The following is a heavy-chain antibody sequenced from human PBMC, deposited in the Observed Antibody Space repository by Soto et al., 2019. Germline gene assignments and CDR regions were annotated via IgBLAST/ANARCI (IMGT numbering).Heavy chain of an antibody. CDR1: GDSVSSDSYY. J-gene: IGHJ5*02. D-gene: IGHD3-3*01. CDR2: ISHSGST. CDR3: AREGGVLRLSNWLDP. Sequence: QLQLQESGPGLVKPSETLSLTCTVSGDSVSSDSYYWSWIRQPPGKRLEWIGYISHSGSTSYNPSLHGRGSMSIDTSKNQFFLELSSVTAADTAIYYCAREGGVLRLSNWLDPWGQGTLVTVSA. V-gene: IGHV4-61*01.